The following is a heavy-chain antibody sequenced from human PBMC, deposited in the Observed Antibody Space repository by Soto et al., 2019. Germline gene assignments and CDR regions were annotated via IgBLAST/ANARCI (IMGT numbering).Heavy chain of an antibody. D-gene: IGHD2-21*02. Sequence: ASVKVSCKASGYTFTSYAMHWVRQAPGQRLEWMGWINAGNGNTKYSQKFQDRVTITRDTSASTAYMELSSLRSEDTAVYYCARSFVVVTAVDYWGQRTLVTVS. J-gene: IGHJ4*02. V-gene: IGHV1-3*01. CDR2: INAGNGNT. CDR3: ARSFVVVTAVDY. CDR1: GYTFTSYA.